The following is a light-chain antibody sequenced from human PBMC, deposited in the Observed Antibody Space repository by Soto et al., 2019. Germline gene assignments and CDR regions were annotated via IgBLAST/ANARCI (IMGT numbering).Light chain of an antibody. V-gene: IGKV3-20*01. CDR2: GAS. J-gene: IGKJ1*01. Sequence: EIVLTQSPGTLSLSPGERATLSCRASQSISSTYLAWYQQKPGQAPRLLIYGASSRATGIPDRFSGGGSGTDFILTITRLEPEDFAVYYCQQYGISPPWTFGQGTKVEIK. CDR3: QQYGISPPWT. CDR1: QSISSTY.